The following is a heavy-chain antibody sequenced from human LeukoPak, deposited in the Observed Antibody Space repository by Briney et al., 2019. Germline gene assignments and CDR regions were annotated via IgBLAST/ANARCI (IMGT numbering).Heavy chain of an antibody. CDR3: ARDQRYCSSSSCPWEPFDY. CDR2: IKQDGSEK. D-gene: IGHD2-2*01. Sequence: GGSLRLSCAASGFTFSSYWMSWVRRAPGKGLEWVANIKQDGSEKYYVDSVKGRFTISRDNAKNSLYLQMNSLRAEDTAVYYCARDQRYCSSSSCPWEPFDYWGQGTLVTVSS. J-gene: IGHJ4*02. V-gene: IGHV3-7*05. CDR1: GFTFSSYW.